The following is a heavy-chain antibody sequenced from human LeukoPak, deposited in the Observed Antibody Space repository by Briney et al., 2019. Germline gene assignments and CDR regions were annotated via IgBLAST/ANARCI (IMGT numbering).Heavy chain of an antibody. J-gene: IGHJ4*02. V-gene: IGHV4-59*01. CDR1: GGSISSYY. CDR3: ARVCSSTSCYGGFDY. Sequence: PSETLSLTCTASGGSISSYYWSWIRQPPGKGLEWIGYIYYSGSTNYNPSLKSRVTISVDTSKNQFPLKLSSVTAADTAVYYCARVCSSTSCYGGFDYWGQGTLVTVSS. CDR2: IYYSGST. D-gene: IGHD2-2*01.